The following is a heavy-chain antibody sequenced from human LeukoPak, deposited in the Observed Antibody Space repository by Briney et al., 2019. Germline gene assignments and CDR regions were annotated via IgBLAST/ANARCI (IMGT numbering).Heavy chain of an antibody. CDR2: IYYSGST. CDR1: GGSISSSSYY. D-gene: IGHD6-6*01. V-gene: IGHV4-39*01. J-gene: IGHJ4*02. CDR3: ASTLSNIAARPFDY. Sequence: KTPETLSLTCTVSGGSISSSSYYWGWIRQPPGKGLEWIGSIYYSGSTYHNPSLQSRVTISADTSKNQFSLKLSSVTAADTAVYYCASTLSNIAARPFDYWGQGTLVTVSS.